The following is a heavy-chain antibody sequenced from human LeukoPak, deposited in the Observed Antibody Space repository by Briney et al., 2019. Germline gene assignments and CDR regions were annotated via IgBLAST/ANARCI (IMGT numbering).Heavy chain of an antibody. Sequence: PGRSLRLSCVASGFTFSSFGMHWVRQAPGKGLEWVAVIWYDGSTKYYADSVKGRFTISRDNSRNTLYLQMNSLRAEDTAVYFCAKDEEGVDAFDIWGQGTMVTVSS. CDR1: GFTFSSFG. J-gene: IGHJ3*02. V-gene: IGHV3-33*06. D-gene: IGHD3-10*01. CDR3: AKDEEGVDAFDI. CDR2: IWYDGSTK.